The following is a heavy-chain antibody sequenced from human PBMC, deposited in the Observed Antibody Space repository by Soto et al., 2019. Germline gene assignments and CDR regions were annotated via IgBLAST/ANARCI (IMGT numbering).Heavy chain of an antibody. CDR1: GFTFSSYG. V-gene: IGHV3-33*01. CDR3: ARVGLEWLLDYYYYYMDV. D-gene: IGHD3-3*01. Sequence: QVQLVESGGGVVQPGRSLRLSCAASGFTFSSYGMHWVRQAPGKGLEWVAVIWYDGSNKYYADSVKGRFTISRDNSKNTLYLQMNSLRAEDTAVYYCARVGLEWLLDYYYYYMDVWGKGTTVTVSS. J-gene: IGHJ6*03. CDR2: IWYDGSNK.